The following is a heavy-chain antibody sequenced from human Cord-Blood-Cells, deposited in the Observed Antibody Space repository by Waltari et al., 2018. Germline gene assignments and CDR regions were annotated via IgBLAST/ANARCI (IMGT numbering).Heavy chain of an antibody. CDR1: GFTFSDHY. CDR3: AGAGAYCGGDCYDAFDI. D-gene: IGHD2-21*01. Sequence: EVQLVESGGGLVQPGGSLRLSCAASGFTFSDHYMDWVRQAPGKGMEWVGRTRNKANSDTKEYAYSVKGRFTISRDDSKNSLYLQMNSLKTEDTAVYYCAGAGAYCGGDCYDAFDIWGQGTMVTVSS. J-gene: IGHJ3*02. CDR2: TRNKANSDTK. V-gene: IGHV3-72*01.